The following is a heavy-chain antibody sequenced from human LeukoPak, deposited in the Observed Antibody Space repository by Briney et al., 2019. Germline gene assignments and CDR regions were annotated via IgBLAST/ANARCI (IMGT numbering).Heavy chain of an antibody. CDR3: ARMFKYYYDSSGLNWFDP. J-gene: IGHJ5*02. D-gene: IGHD3-22*01. CDR2: LYNAGST. V-gene: IGHV3-53*01. Sequence: PGGSLRLSCVASGFIVSNNYMSWVRQAPGKGLEWVSVLYNAGSTYYADSVKGRFTISRDNSKNTLYLQMYSLRAEDTAVYYCARMFKYYYDSSGLNWFDPWGQGTLVTVSS. CDR1: GFIVSNNY.